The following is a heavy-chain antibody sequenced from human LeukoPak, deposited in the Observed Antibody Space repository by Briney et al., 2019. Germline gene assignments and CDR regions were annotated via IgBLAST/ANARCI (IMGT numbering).Heavy chain of an antibody. D-gene: IGHD5-18*01. Sequence: RASVKVSCKASGYTFTSYDINWVRQVTGQGLEWMGCMNPNSGNTGYAQKFQGRVTMTRNTSISTAYMELSSLRSEDTAVYFCARVGRQRIQLWLIEGNRNEDYFAYWGQGTLVTVSS. CDR3: ARVGRQRIQLWLIEGNRNEDYFAY. J-gene: IGHJ4*02. CDR2: MNPNSGNT. V-gene: IGHV1-8*01. CDR1: GYTFTSYD.